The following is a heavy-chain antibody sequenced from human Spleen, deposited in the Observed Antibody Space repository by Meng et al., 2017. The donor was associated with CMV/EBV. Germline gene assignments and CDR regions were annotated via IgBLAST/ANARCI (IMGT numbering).Heavy chain of an antibody. V-gene: IGHV4-4*02. Sequence: CAVSGGSVSSSNWWSWVCQPPGKGLEWIGEIYHSGSTTYNPSLKSRVTISVDKSKNQFSLKLSSVTAADTAVYYCARVYSSSSAYFDYWGQGTLVTVSS. CDR3: ARVYSSSSAYFDY. J-gene: IGHJ4*02. CDR1: GGSVSSSNW. D-gene: IGHD6-6*01. CDR2: IYHSGST.